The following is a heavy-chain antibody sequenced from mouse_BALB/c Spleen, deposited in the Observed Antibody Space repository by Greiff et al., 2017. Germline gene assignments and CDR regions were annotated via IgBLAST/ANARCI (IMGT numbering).Heavy chain of an antibody. CDR1: GFTFSSFG. CDR2: ISSGSSTI. D-gene: IGHD1-2*01. CDR3: ARWGAIFTTATSGAMDY. J-gene: IGHJ4*01. V-gene: IGHV5-17*02. Sequence: EVKLVESGGGLVQPGGSRKLSCAASGFTFSSFGMHWVRQAPEKGLEWVAYISSGSSTIYYADTVKGRFTISRDNPKNTLFLQMTSLRSEDTAMYYCARWGAIFTTATSGAMDYWGQGTSVTVSS.